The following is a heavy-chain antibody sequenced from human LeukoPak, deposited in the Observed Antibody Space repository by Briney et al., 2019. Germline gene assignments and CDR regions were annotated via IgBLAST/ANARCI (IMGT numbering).Heavy chain of an antibody. D-gene: IGHD6-19*01. CDR3: ARGDSGGWYGDGDY. V-gene: IGHV3-21*01. J-gene: IGHJ4*02. Sequence: GGSLRLSCPASGFTFSSYRMNWVRQAPGKGLEWVSSISSSSSYIYYVDSVKGRFTISRDNAKNSLYLQINSLRAEDTAVYYCARGDSGGWYGDGDYWGQGDLVTVSS. CDR2: ISSSSSYI. CDR1: GFTFSSYR.